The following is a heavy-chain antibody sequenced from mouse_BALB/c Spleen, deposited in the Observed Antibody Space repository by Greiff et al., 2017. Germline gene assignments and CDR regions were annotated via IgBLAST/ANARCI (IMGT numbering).Heavy chain of an antibody. Sequence: EVKLVESGPSLVKPSQTLSLSCSVSGYSITSCYWNWIRKFPGNKLEYMGYISYSGSTYYNPSLKSRISITRDTSKNQYYLQLNSVTTEDTATYYCARYDVDYAMDYWGQGTSVTVSS. J-gene: IGHJ4*01. CDR2: ISYSGST. V-gene: IGHV3-8*02. CDR3: ARYDVDYAMDY. CDR1: GYSITSCY.